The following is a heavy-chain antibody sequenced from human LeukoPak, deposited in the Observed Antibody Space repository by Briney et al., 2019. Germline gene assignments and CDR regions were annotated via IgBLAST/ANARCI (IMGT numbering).Heavy chain of an antibody. CDR3: ARDRRGIVVVPAASYGMDV. CDR2: ISDDGSNK. D-gene: IGHD2-2*01. CDR1: GFTFSSYA. Sequence: PGRSLRLSCTASGFTFSSYAMHWVRQAPGKGLELVAVISDDGSNKYYADSVKGRFTISRDNSKNTLYLQMNRLRAEDTAVYYCARDRRGIVVVPAASYGMDVWGQGTTVTVSS. J-gene: IGHJ6*02. V-gene: IGHV3-30-3*01.